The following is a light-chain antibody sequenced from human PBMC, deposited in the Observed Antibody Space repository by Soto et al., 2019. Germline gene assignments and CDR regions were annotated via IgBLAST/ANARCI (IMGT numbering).Light chain of an antibody. CDR2: KAS. V-gene: IGKV1-5*03. J-gene: IGKJ1*01. Sequence: DIQMTRSPSTLSASVGDRVTITCRASQTIFSWLAWYQQKPGTPPKLLIYKASTLQSGVPSRFSGSGSGTEFTLTISSLQPDDIATYYCQQYHSYSRTFGQGTKVEFK. CDR1: QTIFSW. CDR3: QQYHSYSRT.